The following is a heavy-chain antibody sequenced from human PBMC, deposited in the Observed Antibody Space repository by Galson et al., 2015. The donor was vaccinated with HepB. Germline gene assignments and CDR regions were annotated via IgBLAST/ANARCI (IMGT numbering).Heavy chain of an antibody. CDR2: ISGSGGST. CDR3: AKVRYYDSSGYPTGAFDI. Sequence: SLRLSCAASGFTFSSYAMSWVRQAPGKGLEWVSAISGSGGSTYYADSVKGRFTISRDNSKNTLYLQMNSLRAEDTAVYYCAKVRYYDSSGYPTGAFDIWGQGTMVTVSS. J-gene: IGHJ3*02. D-gene: IGHD3-22*01. V-gene: IGHV3-23*01. CDR1: GFTFSSYA.